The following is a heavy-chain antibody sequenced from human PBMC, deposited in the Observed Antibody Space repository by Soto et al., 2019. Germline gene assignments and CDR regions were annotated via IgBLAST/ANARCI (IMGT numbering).Heavy chain of an antibody. CDR1: GFTFSVSS. Sequence: PVGSLRLSCAASGFTFSVSSMHWVRQASGKGLEWLGRIRSKANNYATAYAASVTGRFTITRDDSKNTAYLQMNSLSSEDTHMNYWSRPSGSGDYWGEGKLVTVCS. CDR3: SRPSGSGDY. D-gene: IGHD6-6*01. V-gene: IGHV3-73*01. CDR2: IRSKANNYAT. J-gene: IGHJ4*02.